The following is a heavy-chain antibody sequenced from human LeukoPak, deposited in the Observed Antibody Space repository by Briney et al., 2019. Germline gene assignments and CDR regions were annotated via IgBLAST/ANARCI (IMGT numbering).Heavy chain of an antibody. CDR2: ISSNGDST. J-gene: IGHJ4*02. Sequence: GGSLRLSCSVSGFSFSSYAMHWVRQAPGKGLEYVSSISSNGDSTYYADSVKGRFTIYRDNSKDTLFLKISSLRAEDTAVYYCVKDRYVDYWGQGTLVTVSS. D-gene: IGHD3-16*01. CDR3: VKDRYVDY. CDR1: GFSFSSYA. V-gene: IGHV3-64D*09.